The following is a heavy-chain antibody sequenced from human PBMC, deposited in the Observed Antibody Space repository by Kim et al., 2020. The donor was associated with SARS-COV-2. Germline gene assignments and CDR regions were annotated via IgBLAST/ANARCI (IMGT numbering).Heavy chain of an antibody. CDR1: GFTVSSNY. CDR2: IYSGGST. D-gene: IGHD3-16*01. CDR3: ARKGGLYGDAFDI. Sequence: GGSLRLSCAASGFTVSSNYMSWVRQAPGKGLEWVSVIYSGGSTYYADSVKGRFTISRDNSKNTLYLQMNSLRAEDTAVYYCARKGGLYGDAFDIWGQGTMVTVSS. J-gene: IGHJ3*02. V-gene: IGHV3-66*01.